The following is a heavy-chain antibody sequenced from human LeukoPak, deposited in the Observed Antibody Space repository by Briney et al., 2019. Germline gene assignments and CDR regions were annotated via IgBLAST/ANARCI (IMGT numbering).Heavy chain of an antibody. J-gene: IGHJ6*02. CDR3: ARGWPYYYYGMDV. Sequence: SETLSLTCAVYGGSFSGYYWSWIRQPPGKGLEWIGEINHSGSTNYDPSLKSRVTISVDTSKNQFSLKLSSVTAADTAVYYCARGWPYYYYGMDVWGQGTTVTVSS. CDR1: GGSFSGYY. CDR2: INHSGST. V-gene: IGHV4-34*01.